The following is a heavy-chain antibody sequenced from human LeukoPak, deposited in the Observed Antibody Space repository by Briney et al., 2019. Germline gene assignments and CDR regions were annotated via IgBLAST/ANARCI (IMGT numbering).Heavy chain of an antibody. V-gene: IGHV1-69*01. D-gene: IGHD3-3*01. Sequence: GASVKVSCKASGGTFSSYAISWVRQAPGQGLEWMGGIIPIFGTANYAQKFQGRVTITADESTSTAYMELSSLRSDDTAVYYCARDRYYDFWSGYYYDYWGQGTLVTVSS. J-gene: IGHJ4*02. CDR1: GGTFSSYA. CDR3: ARDRYYDFWSGYYYDY. CDR2: IIPIFGTA.